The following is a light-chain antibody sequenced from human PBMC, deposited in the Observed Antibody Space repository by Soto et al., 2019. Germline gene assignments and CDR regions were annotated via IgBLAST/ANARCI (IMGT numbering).Light chain of an antibody. Sequence: DIVMTQSPDSLAVSLGERATINCKSSQSVFYSSSNKNYLAWYQQKPGQPPKLLIYWASIRESGVPDRLSGNGSGTDFTLTISNLQAADVAVYYCQQYYSSPYAFGQGTKLEIK. CDR3: QQYYSSPYA. V-gene: IGKV4-1*01. CDR1: QSVFYSSSNKNY. CDR2: WAS. J-gene: IGKJ2*01.